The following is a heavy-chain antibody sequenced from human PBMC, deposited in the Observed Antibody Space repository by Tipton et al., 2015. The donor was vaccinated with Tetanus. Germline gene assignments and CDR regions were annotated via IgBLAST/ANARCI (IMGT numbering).Heavy chain of an antibody. J-gene: IGHJ5*02. CDR1: GHNSRSYW. CDR2: IYPGDSDA. D-gene: IGHD3-10*01. V-gene: IGHV5-51*01. CDR3: ARLPKHYSASGST. Sequence: VQLVQSGAEVKKPGESLRISCKVSGHNSRSYWISWVRQMPGKGLEGMGIIYPGDSDATYSPAFQGQVTISVDKSISTAYLQWSSLKASDTAFYFCARLPKHYSASGSTWGQGTLVTVSS.